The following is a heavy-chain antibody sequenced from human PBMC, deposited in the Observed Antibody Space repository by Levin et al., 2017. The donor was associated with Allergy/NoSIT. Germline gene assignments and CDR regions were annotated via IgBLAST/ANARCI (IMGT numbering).Heavy chain of an antibody. CDR3: ARVKVELERKYFDY. V-gene: IGHV3-23*01. Sequence: AGGSLRLSCAASGFTFSNYVMTWVRQAPVKGLEWVSTVSASGGSTYYADSVKGRFTISRDNSKNTLYLQMNNLRVEDTAVYYCARVKVELERKYFDYWGQGTLVPVPS. J-gene: IGHJ4*02. CDR2: VSASGGST. CDR1: GFTFSNYV. D-gene: IGHD1-7*01.